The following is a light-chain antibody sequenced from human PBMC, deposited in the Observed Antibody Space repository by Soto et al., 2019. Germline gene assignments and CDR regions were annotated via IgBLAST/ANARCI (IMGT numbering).Light chain of an antibody. CDR1: QSIGSW. CDR3: QQYNTYSWT. Sequence: DIQRTQSPSTLSASVGDRVTITCRASQSIGSWLAWYQQISGRAPNLLIYDASSLQSGVPSRFSGSGSGTEFTLTISSLQTDDFATYYCQQYNTYSWTFGQGTKVDIK. J-gene: IGKJ1*01. V-gene: IGKV1-5*01. CDR2: DAS.